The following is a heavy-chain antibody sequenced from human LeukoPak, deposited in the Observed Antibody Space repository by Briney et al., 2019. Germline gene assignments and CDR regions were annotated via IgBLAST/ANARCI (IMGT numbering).Heavy chain of an antibody. Sequence: TASETLSLTCTVSGGSISSGSYYWSWIRQPAGKGLEWIGRIYTSGSTNYNPSLKSRVTISVDTSKNQFSLKLSSVTAADTAVYYCARDRGLELPIPHYMDVWGKGTTVTVSS. CDR2: IYTSGST. V-gene: IGHV4-61*02. J-gene: IGHJ6*03. CDR3: ARDRGLELPIPHYMDV. D-gene: IGHD1-7*01. CDR1: GGSISSGSYY.